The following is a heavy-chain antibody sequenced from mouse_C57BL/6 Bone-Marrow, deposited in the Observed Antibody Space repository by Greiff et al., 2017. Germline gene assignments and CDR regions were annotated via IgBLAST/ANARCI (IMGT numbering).Heavy chain of an antibody. D-gene: IGHD2-5*01. V-gene: IGHV1-66*01. Sequence: QVQLKESGPELVKPGASVKISCKASGYSFTSYYIHWVKQRPGQGLEWIGWIYPGSGNTKYNEKFKGKATLTADTSSRTAYMQLSSLTSEDSAVYYCASPSYYSNWYFDVWGTGTTVTVSS. CDR3: ASPSYYSNWYFDV. CDR2: IYPGSGNT. CDR1: GYSFTSYY. J-gene: IGHJ1*03.